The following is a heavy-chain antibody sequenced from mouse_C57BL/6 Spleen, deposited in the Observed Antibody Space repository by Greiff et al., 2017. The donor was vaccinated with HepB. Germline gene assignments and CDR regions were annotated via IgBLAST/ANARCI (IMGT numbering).Heavy chain of an antibody. CDR1: GYTFTSYW. J-gene: IGHJ3*01. CDR2: IDPSDSET. Sequence: VQLQQSGAELVRPGSSVKLSCKASGYTFTSYWMHWVKQRPIQGLEWIGNIDPSDSETHYNQKFKDKATLTVDKSSSTAYMQLSSLTSEDSAVYYCAIYYDDDGAWFAYWGQGTLVTVSA. V-gene: IGHV1-52*01. D-gene: IGHD2-4*01. CDR3: AIYYDDDGAWFAY.